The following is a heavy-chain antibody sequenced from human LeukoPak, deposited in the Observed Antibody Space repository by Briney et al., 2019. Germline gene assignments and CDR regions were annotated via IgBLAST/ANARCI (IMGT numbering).Heavy chain of an antibody. CDR1: GFTFSSFG. CDR2: ISYDGDNK. V-gene: IGHV3-30*18. J-gene: IGHJ4*02. Sequence: GGSLRLSCAASGFTFSSFGMHWVRQAPGKGLEWVSVISYDGDNKYYAESVKGRFTISRKKSKNTPYLQMNSLRAEDTAVYFLSKPPLDYWGQGTLVTVSS. CDR3: SKPPLDY.